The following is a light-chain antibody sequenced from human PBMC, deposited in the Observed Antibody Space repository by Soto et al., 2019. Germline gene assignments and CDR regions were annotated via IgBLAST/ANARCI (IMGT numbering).Light chain of an antibody. V-gene: IGKV3-20*01. CDR1: QSVSTRY. CDR2: GAS. J-gene: IGKJ2*01. CDR3: HQVGSSPPAFT. Sequence: ESMLTQSPGTLSLSPGERATLSCRASQSVSTRYLAWYQQKPGQAPRLLIYGASIRATGIPDRFSGSGSGTDFTLTISRLEPEDFEVYYCHQVGSSPPAFTFGQGTKLEI.